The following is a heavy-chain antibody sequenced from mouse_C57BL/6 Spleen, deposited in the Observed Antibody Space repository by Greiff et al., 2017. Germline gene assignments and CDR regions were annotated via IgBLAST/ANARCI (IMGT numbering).Heavy chain of an antibody. CDR1: GYTFTTYP. V-gene: IGHV1-47*01. CDR3: ASYDYDGFAY. J-gene: IGHJ3*01. D-gene: IGHD2-4*01. CDR2: FHPYNDDT. Sequence: VQLQQSGAELVKPGASVKMSCKASGYTFTTYPIEWMKQNHGKSLEWIGNFHPYNDDTKYNEKFKGKATLTVEKFSRKVYLALSRLTSDDSAVYYCASYDYDGFAYWGQGTLVTVSA.